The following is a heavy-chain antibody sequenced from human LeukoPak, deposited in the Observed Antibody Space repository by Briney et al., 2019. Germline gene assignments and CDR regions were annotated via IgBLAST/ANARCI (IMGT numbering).Heavy chain of an antibody. Sequence: SETLSLTCTVSGDSVSNDFYYWGWIRQPPGKGLEWVACLSHRGNTWYNPSLESRVTISVDTSKNRFSLNFNSVTAADTALYWCARHNAPRRVGFAFWGQGILVTVSS. J-gene: IGHJ4*02. CDR3: ARHNAPRRVGFAF. D-gene: IGHD3-10*01. V-gene: IGHV4-39*01. CDR2: LSHRGNT. CDR1: GDSVSNDFYY.